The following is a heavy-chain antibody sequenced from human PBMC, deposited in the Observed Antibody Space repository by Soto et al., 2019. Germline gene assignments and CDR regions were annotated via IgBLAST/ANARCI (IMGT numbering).Heavy chain of an antibody. D-gene: IGHD3-22*01. CDR2: IIPIFGTA. CDR1: GGTFSSYA. CDR3: ARGRATYYYDSSGPGGGGRGFDP. J-gene: IGHJ5*02. V-gene: IGHV1-69*01. Sequence: QVQLVQSGAEVKKPGSSVKVSCKASGGTFSSYAISWVRQAPGQGLEWMGGIIPIFGTANYAQKFQGRVTITADESTSTAYMELSSLRSEDTAVYYCARGRATYYYDSSGPGGGGRGFDPWGQGTLVTVSS.